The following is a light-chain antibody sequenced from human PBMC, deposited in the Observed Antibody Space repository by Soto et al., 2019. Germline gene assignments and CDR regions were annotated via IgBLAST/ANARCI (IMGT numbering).Light chain of an antibody. J-gene: IGKJ1*01. V-gene: IGKV2-30*01. CDR3: MQSTYWPWT. Sequence: DVVMTQSPLSLPVTLGQPASISCRSSQSLVYSDGNTYLNWFQQRPGHSPRRLIYKVSNRDSGVPDRFSGSGSGTDFTLKISRVEAEDVGVYYCMQSTYWPWTFGQGTRVEIE. CDR2: KVS. CDR1: QSLVYSDGNTY.